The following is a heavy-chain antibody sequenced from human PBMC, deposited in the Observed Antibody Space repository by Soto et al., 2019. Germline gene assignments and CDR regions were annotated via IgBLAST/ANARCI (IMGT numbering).Heavy chain of an antibody. D-gene: IGHD3-3*01. CDR3: ARDRFYGMDV. V-gene: IGHV3-30-3*01. J-gene: IGHJ6*02. CDR2: ISYDGSNK. Sequence: AGGSLRLSCAASGFTFSSYAMHWVRQAPGKGLEWVAVISYDGSNKYYADSVKGRFTISRDNSKNTLYLQMNSLRAEDTAVYYCARDRFYGMDVWGQGTTVTVSS. CDR1: GFTFSSYA.